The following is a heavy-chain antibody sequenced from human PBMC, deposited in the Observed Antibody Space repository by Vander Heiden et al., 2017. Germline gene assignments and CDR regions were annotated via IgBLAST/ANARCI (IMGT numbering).Heavy chain of an antibody. D-gene: IGHD3-16*01. Sequence: EVQLVEYGGDLIQPGGSLRLSCPASGFTVSSSYMSWVRQAPGKGLEWVSVIYSGGSTYYADSVRGRFTISTDNSKNTLYLQMNSLRAEDTAVYYCAKDFSDYSFDQWGQGTLVTVSS. V-gene: IGHV3-53*01. CDR1: GFTVSSSY. J-gene: IGHJ4*02. CDR2: IYSGGST. CDR3: AKDFSDYSFDQ.